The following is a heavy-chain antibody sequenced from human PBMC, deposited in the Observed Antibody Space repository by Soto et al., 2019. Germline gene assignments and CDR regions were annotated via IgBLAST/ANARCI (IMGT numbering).Heavy chain of an antibody. CDR2: VYNSGST. Sequence: SETLSLTCTVSGGSISSNYWTWIRQPPGNGLAWIGYVYNSGSTNYNPSLTSRVTISEDTSTSQFSLKVKSMAAADTAVYYCARYRREAVAGYTLDNWGQGILVTVSS. CDR3: ARYRREAVAGYTLDN. CDR1: GGSISSNY. V-gene: IGHV4-59*01. J-gene: IGHJ4*02. D-gene: IGHD6-13*01.